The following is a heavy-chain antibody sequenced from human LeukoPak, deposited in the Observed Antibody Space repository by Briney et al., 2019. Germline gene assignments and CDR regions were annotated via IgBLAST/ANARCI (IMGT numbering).Heavy chain of an antibody. J-gene: IGHJ5*02. CDR1: GDSVSSYNVA. CDR2: TYYRSKWFA. Sequence: HSQTLSLTCAISGDSVSSYNVAWHWIRQSPSRGLEWLGRTYYRSKWFADYAVSVRGRITINADTSKNRFSLQLNSVTPEDTAVYYCARAIRVGWFDPWGQGTLVTVSS. D-gene: IGHD1-26*01. V-gene: IGHV6-1*01. CDR3: ARAIRVGWFDP.